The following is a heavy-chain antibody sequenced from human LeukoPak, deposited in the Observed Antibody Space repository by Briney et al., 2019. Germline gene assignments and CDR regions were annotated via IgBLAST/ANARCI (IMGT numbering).Heavy chain of an antibody. CDR2: IYNSGST. CDR1: GGSISSYY. J-gene: IGHJ6*03. V-gene: IGHV4-4*07. D-gene: IGHD6-19*01. Sequence: PSETLSLTCTASGGSISSYYWSWIRQPAGKGLEWVGPIYNSGSTNYNPSLKSRVTISVDKSKNQFSLKLSSVTAADTAVYYCARVVGLNSSGRWRYYYMDVWGKGTTVTVSS. CDR3: ARVVGLNSSGRWRYYYMDV.